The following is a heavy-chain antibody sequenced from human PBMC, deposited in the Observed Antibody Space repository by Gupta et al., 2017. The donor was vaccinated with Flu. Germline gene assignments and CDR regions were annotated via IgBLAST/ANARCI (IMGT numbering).Heavy chain of an antibody. D-gene: IGHD3-16*01. J-gene: IGHJ6*02. CDR1: DYA. CDR2: ISWNGGSI. Sequence: DYAMHWVRQAPGKSLEWVSGISWNGGSIGNADSGRGRFTISRDNAKNALSLQMETLRGADKALYYCAKEMGEGGNYDGMDVWGQGTTVTVSS. CDR3: AKEMGEGGNYDGMDV. V-gene: IGHV3-9*01.